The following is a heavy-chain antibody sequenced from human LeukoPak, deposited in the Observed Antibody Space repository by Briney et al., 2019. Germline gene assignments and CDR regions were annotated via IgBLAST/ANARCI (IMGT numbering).Heavy chain of an antibody. CDR2: IYTSGST. J-gene: IGHJ4*02. Sequence: SETLSLTCTVSGGSVSSGDSYWTWIRQPAGKGLEWIGRIYTSGSTSYSPSLKSRVSISLDTSKNQFSLRLSSVTAADTAVYYCARGGELLNYLGQGTLVTVSS. CDR3: ARGGELLNY. D-gene: IGHD1-7*01. CDR1: GGSVSSGDSY. V-gene: IGHV4-61*02.